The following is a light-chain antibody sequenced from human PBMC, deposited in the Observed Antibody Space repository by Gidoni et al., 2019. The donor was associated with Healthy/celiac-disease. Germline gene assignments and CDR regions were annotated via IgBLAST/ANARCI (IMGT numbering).Light chain of an antibody. J-gene: IGKJ4*01. CDR1: QSVLYSSNNKNY. CDR2: WAS. Sequence: IVMTQSPDSLAVSLGERATINCKSSQSVLYSSNNKNYLAWYQQKPGQPPKLLIYWASTRESGVPDRVSGRGSGTDFNLTISSLQAEDVAVYYCQEDYSTLLTFGGGTKVEIK. V-gene: IGKV4-1*01. CDR3: QEDYSTLLT.